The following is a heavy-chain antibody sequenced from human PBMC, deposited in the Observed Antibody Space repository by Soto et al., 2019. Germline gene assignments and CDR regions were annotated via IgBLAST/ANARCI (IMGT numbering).Heavy chain of an antibody. CDR3: AAPPRY. CDR2: IYDSGST. CDR1: GGSSISYY. V-gene: IGHV4-59*01. D-gene: IGHD6-6*01. J-gene: IGHJ4*02. Sequence: LETLPLTCTVSGGSSISYYWSWIRQPPGKGLEWIGYIYDSGSTNYNPSLKSRVTISVDTSKNQFSLKLTSVTAADTAVYYCAAPPRYWGQGTLVTAPQ.